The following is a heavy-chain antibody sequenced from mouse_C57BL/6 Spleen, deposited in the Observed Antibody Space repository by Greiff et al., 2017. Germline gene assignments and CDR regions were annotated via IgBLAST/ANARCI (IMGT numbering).Heavy chain of an antibody. D-gene: IGHD1-1*01. J-gene: IGHJ2*01. CDR1: GYSITSGYY. CDR2: ISYDGSN. CDR3: ARSDYGSSYYFDY. Sequence: EVKLQESGPGLVKPSQSLSLTCSVTGYSITSGYYWNWLRQFPGNKLEWMGYISYDGSNNYNPSLKNRISITRDTSKNQFFLKLNSVTTEDTATYYCARSDYGSSYYFDYWGQGTTLTVSA. V-gene: IGHV3-6*01.